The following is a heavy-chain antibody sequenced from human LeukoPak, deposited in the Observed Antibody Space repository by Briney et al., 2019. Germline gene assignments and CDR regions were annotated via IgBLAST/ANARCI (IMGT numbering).Heavy chain of an antibody. Sequence: GGSLRLSCAASGFTFSSYAMSWIRQAPGKGLERVSGISGFGGNTFYPDSVRGRFTISRDNSKNTLYLQMNSLRAEDSALYYCAKDQEGSGAYPHFHSWGQGTLVSVSS. CDR1: GFTFSSYA. D-gene: IGHD3-10*01. V-gene: IGHV3-23*01. CDR2: ISGFGGNT. CDR3: AKDQEGSGAYPHFHS. J-gene: IGHJ4*02.